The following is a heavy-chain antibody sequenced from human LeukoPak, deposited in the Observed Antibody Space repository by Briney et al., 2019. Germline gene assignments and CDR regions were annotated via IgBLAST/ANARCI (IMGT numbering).Heavy chain of an antibody. V-gene: IGHV1-69*04. D-gene: IGHD6-13*01. J-gene: IGHJ4*02. CDR3: ARDMDIIAAAAAFDY. CDR2: IIPILGIA. CDR1: GGTFSSYT. Sequence: GASVKVSCKASGGTFSSYTISWVRQAPGQGLEWMGRIIPILGIANYAQKFQGRVTITADKSTSTAYMELSSPRSEDTAVYYCARDMDIIAAAAAFDYWGQGTLVTVSS.